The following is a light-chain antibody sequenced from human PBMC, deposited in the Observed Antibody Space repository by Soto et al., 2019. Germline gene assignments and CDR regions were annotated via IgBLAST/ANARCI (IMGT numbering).Light chain of an antibody. CDR1: SSDVGGYNY. CDR2: EVF. J-gene: IGLJ1*01. CDR3: SSYGGSNNFGV. Sequence: QCVLTQPPSASGSPGQSVTISCTGTSSDVGGYNYVSWYQQHPGKAPKLMIYEVFKRPSGVPDRFSGSKSGNTASLTVSGLQAEDEADYYCSSYGGSNNFGVFGTGTKVTVL. V-gene: IGLV2-8*01.